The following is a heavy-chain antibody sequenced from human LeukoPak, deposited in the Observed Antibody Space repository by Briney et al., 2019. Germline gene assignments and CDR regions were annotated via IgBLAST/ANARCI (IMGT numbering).Heavy chain of an antibody. J-gene: IGHJ4*02. CDR1: GFTFTSYA. V-gene: IGHV3-23*01. Sequence: PGESLRLSCAASGFTFTSYAMSWVRQAPGKGLEWVSVLTGDGNTYYADSVKGRFTNSRDDSKNTLFLQMNSLRAEDTAVYYCARETGSAVGSTDFDYWGQGTLVTVSS. CDR3: ARETGSAVGSTDFDY. D-gene: IGHD4-17*01. CDR2: LTGDGNT.